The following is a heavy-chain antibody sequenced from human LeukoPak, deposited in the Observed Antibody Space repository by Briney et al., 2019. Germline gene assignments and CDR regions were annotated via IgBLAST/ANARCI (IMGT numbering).Heavy chain of an antibody. V-gene: IGHV1-8*01. CDR2: MNPNSGNT. J-gene: IGHJ6*03. CDR3: ARGLYGSGSYYNGYYYYYMDV. CDR1: GYTFINYD. Sequence: ASVKVSCKASGYTFINYDIIWVRQATGQGLEWMGWMNPNSGNTGYAQKFQGRVTMTRNTSISTAYMELSSLRSEDTAVYYCARGLYGSGSYYNGYYYYYMDVWGKGTTVTVSS. D-gene: IGHD3-10*01.